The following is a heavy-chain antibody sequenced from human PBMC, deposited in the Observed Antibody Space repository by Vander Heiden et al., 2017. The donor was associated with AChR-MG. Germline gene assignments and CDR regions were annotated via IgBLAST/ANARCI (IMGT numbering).Heavy chain of an antibody. CDR3: ARVMSLRRYNYYYGMDV. V-gene: IGHV4-34*01. Sequence: QVQLQQWGAGLLKPSETLSLTCASSGESFSDYYWSWIRQPPGKGLEWIGEIDHSGTTNYNPSLKSRVTVSVETSKNQFSLNLTSVTAADTAVYYCARVMSLRRYNYYYGMDVWGQGTPVTVSS. J-gene: IGHJ6*02. CDR2: IDHSGTT. D-gene: IGHD2-8*01. CDR1: GESFSDYY.